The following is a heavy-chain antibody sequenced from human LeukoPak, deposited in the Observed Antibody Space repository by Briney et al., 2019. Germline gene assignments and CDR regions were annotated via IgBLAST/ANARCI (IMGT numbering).Heavy chain of an antibody. D-gene: IGHD3-3*01. Sequence: ASVKVSCKASGYTFTGYYMHWVRQAPGQGLEWMGWINPNSGGTNYAQKFQGWVTMTRDTSISTAYMELSRLRSEDTAVYYCARGVYDFWSGYPIEREAWFDPWGQGTLVTVSS. V-gene: IGHV1-2*04. CDR3: ARGVYDFWSGYPIEREAWFDP. CDR1: GYTFTGYY. J-gene: IGHJ5*02. CDR2: INPNSGGT.